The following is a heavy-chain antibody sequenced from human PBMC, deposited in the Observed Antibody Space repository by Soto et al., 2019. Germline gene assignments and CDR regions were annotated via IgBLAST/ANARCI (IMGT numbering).Heavy chain of an antibody. V-gene: IGHV4-34*01. CDR1: GGSFSGYY. CDR3: ARAISPDSSSAPYFDY. Sequence: PSETLSLTCAVYGGSFSGYYCIFIRQPPFKGLEWIVEINHSGSTNYNPSLKSRVTISVDTSKNQFSLKLSSVTAADTAVYYCARAISPDSSSAPYFDYWGQGTLVTVSS. CDR2: INHSGST. J-gene: IGHJ4*02. D-gene: IGHD6-6*01.